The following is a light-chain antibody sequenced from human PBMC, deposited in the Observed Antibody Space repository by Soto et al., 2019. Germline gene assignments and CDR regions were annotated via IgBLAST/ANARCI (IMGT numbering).Light chain of an antibody. Sequence: QPVLTQSPSASASLGASVKLTCTLSSGHSSYAIAWHQQQPETGPRYLMKLNSDGSHSKGDGIPDRFSGSSSGAERYLTISSLQSEDEADYYCQTWGTGILVFGGGTKLTVL. CDR1: SGHSSYA. J-gene: IGLJ2*01. CDR3: QTWGTGILV. CDR2: LNSDGSH. V-gene: IGLV4-69*01.